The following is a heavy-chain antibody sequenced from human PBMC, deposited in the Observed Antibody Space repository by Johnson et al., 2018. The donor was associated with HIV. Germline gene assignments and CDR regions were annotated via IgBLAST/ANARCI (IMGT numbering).Heavy chain of an antibody. D-gene: IGHD6-13*01. J-gene: IGHJ3*02. V-gene: IGHV3-30*14. CDR3: ARGVYSSSWYGAFDI. Sequence: QVQLVESGGGVVQPGRSLRLSCAASAFAFSSYVMHWVRQAPGKGLEWVAVISYDGSNKYYADFVKGRFTISRDNSKNTLYLQMNSLRAEDTAVYYCARGVYSSSWYGAFDIWGQGTMVTVSS. CDR2: ISYDGSNK. CDR1: AFAFSSYV.